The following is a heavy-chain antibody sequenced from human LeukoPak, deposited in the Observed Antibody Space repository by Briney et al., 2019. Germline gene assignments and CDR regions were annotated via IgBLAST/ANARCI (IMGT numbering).Heavy chain of an antibody. CDR1: ADSISSYY. CDR2: IYNSGDT. Sequence: PSETLSLTCTFSADSISSYYWSWIRQPPGKGLEWIGYIYNSGDTNYNPSLKSRVTILIDTSKNQFSLILSSVTAGDTAVYYCAREIRFRGATRPHFDYWGQGIPVTVSS. V-gene: IGHV4-59*01. CDR3: AREIRFRGATRPHFDY. D-gene: IGHD3-10*01. J-gene: IGHJ4*02.